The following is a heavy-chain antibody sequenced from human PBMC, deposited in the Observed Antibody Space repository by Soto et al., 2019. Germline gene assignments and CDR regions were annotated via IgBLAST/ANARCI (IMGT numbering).Heavy chain of an antibody. V-gene: IGHV4-4*02. Sequence: QVQLQESGPGLVQPSGILSLTCTVSGGSVNGYWSWVRQPPGKGLEWIGEIHHSGSTKYNPSLKIRVAIPIDKSTNQFTLTLNAGTAAATAVYYCASHGGVDFDYWGQGTQVTVSS. CDR3: ASHGGVDFDY. J-gene: IGHJ4*02. CDR2: IHHSGST. CDR1: GGSVNGY. D-gene: IGHD3-16*01.